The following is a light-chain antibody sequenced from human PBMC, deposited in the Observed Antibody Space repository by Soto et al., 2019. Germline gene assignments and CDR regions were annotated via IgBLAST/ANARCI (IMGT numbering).Light chain of an antibody. Sequence: QSALTQPASMSGSPGQSITISCTGSTSDVGSYNLVSWYQQYPGKVPKLIIYEGSKRPSGVSSRFSGSKSGNTASLTISGLQADDEGDYYCCSYTGSYSLMFGGGTKVTVL. J-gene: IGLJ3*02. CDR3: CSYTGSYSLM. V-gene: IGLV2-23*01. CDR1: TSDVGSYNL. CDR2: EGS.